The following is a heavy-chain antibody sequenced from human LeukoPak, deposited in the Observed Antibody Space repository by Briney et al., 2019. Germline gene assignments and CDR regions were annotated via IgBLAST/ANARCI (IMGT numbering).Heavy chain of an antibody. J-gene: IGHJ4*02. V-gene: IGHV6-1*01. CDR3: AREGTKYNWNLDY. Sequence: SETLSLTCTVSGGSISSYYWSWIRQSPSRGLEWLGRTYYRSKWYNDYAVSVKSRITINPDTSKNQFSLQLNSVTPEDTAVYYCAREGTKYNWNLDYWGQGTLVTVSS. CDR1: GGSISSYY. CDR2: TYYRSKWYN. D-gene: IGHD1-20*01.